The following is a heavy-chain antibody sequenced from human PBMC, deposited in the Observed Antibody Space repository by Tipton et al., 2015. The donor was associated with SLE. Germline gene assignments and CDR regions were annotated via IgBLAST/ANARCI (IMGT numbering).Heavy chain of an antibody. CDR2: MNPNSGNT. J-gene: IGHJ3*02. D-gene: IGHD3-3*01. CDR1: GYTFTSYD. Sequence: QLVQSGAEVKKPGASVKVSCKASGYTFTSYDINWVRQATGQGLEWMGWMNPNSGNTGYAQKFQGRVTITRNTSISTAYMELSSLRSEDTAVYYCAISTIFGVVIPRDDAFDIWGQGTMVTVSS. CDR3: AISTIFGVVIPRDDAFDI. V-gene: IGHV1-8*03.